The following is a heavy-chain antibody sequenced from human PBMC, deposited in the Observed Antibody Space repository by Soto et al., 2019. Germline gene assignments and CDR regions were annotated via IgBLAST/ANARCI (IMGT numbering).Heavy chain of an antibody. J-gene: IGHJ4*02. D-gene: IGHD6-13*01. CDR2: MNPNNDNT. CDR3: ARSLIEATGTPKDY. Sequence: ASVKVSCKASGYTFTSYDINWVRQATGQGLEWMGWMNPNNDNTGYSQKFQGRVTITRNTSTSTAYMELSSLRSEDTAVYYCARSLIEATGTPKDYWGQGTLVTVSS. V-gene: IGHV1-8*01. CDR1: GYTFTSYD.